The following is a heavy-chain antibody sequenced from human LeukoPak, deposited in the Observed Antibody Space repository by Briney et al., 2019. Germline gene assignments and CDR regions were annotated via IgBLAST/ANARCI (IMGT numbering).Heavy chain of an antibody. V-gene: IGHV4-34*01. CDR2: INHGGST. J-gene: IGHJ5*02. CDR1: GGSFSGYY. CDR3: ARVVSQYGDYAWIVNWFDP. Sequence: SETLSLTCAVYGGSFSGYYWSWIRQPPGKGLEWIGEINHGGSTNYNPSLKSRVTISVDTSQNQFSLRLSSVTAADTAVYYCARVVSQYGDYAWIVNWFDPWGQGTLVTVSS. D-gene: IGHD4-17*01.